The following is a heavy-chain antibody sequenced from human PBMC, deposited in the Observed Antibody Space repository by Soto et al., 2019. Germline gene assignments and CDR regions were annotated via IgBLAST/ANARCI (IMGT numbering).Heavy chain of an antibody. Sequence: ASVKVSCKASGYTFTSYYMHWVRQAPGQGLEWMGIINPSGGSTSYAQKFQGRVTMTRDTSTSTVYMELSSLRSEDTAVYYCASLSGTSADEPTFEYWGQGTLVSVSS. J-gene: IGHJ4*02. D-gene: IGHD2-2*01. CDR2: INPSGGST. CDR1: GYTFTSYY. V-gene: IGHV1-46*01. CDR3: ASLSGTSADEPTFEY.